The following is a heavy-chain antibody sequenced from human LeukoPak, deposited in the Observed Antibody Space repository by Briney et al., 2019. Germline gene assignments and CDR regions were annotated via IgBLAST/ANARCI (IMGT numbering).Heavy chain of an antibody. J-gene: IGHJ4*02. CDR1: GYSFTSYW. D-gene: IGHD6-6*01. Sequence: GESLKISCKGSGYSFTSYWIGWVRQMPGKGLEWMGIIYPGDSDTRYSPSFQGQVTISADKSISTAYLQWSSLKASDTAMYHCARSRDRGIAARPYDYWGQGTLVTVSS. CDR2: IYPGDSDT. CDR3: ARSRDRGIAARPYDY. V-gene: IGHV5-51*01.